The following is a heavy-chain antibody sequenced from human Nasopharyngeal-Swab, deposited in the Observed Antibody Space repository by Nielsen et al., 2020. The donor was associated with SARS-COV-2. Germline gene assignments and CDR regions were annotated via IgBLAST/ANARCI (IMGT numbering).Heavy chain of an antibody. V-gene: IGHV3-21*01. J-gene: IGHJ5*02. Sequence: GESLKISCAASGFPFSSYSMNWVRQAPGKGLEWVSSISSSSSYIYYADSVKGRFTISRDNAKNSLYLQMNSLRAADTAVYYCAVSSWQDFDPWGQGTLVTVSS. CDR3: AVSSWQDFDP. D-gene: IGHD6-13*01. CDR2: ISSSSSYI. CDR1: GFPFSSYS.